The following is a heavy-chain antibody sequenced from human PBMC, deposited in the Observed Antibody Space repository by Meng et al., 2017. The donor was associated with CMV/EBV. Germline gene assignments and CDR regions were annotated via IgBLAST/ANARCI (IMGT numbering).Heavy chain of an antibody. Sequence: GESLKISCAASGFTFSSYAMHWVRQAPGKGLEWVAVISYDGSNKYYADSVKGRFTISRDNSKNTLYLQMNSLRAEDTAVYYCAGYCSITSCYMVDFDYWGQGTLVTVSS. CDR3: AGYCSITSCYMVDFDY. CDR2: ISYDGSNK. CDR1: GFTFSSYA. J-gene: IGHJ4*02. D-gene: IGHD2-2*02. V-gene: IGHV3-30*04.